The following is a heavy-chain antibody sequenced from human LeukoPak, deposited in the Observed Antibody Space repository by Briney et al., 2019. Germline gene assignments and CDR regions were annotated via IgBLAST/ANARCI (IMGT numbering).Heavy chain of an antibody. CDR3: VRYSGDADC. Sequence: QSGGSLRLSCTASGFSFDNYAMSWVRQAPGKGLEWVEFIRSKIYGGTTEYAAFVKGRFTISRDDSKRMAYVKMASVNSEDRDVYYCVRYSGDADCWGEGTLVTVSS. J-gene: IGHJ4*02. CDR1: GFSFDNYA. D-gene: IGHD1-26*01. CDR2: IRSKIYGGTT. V-gene: IGHV3-49*04.